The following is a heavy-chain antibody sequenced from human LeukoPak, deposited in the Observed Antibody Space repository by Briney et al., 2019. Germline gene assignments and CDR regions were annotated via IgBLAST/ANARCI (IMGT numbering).Heavy chain of an antibody. CDR1: GFTFNNYA. CDR2: ISGSGGST. J-gene: IGHJ6*02. Sequence: GGSLRLSCAASGFTFNNYAMSWVRQAPGKGLEWVSAISGSGGSTYYADSVKGRFTISRDNSKNTLYLQMNSLRAEATAVYYCAKAVVGDYYYGMYVWGQGTTLSVS. V-gene: IGHV3-23*01. D-gene: IGHD4-23*01. CDR3: AKAVVGDYYYGMYV.